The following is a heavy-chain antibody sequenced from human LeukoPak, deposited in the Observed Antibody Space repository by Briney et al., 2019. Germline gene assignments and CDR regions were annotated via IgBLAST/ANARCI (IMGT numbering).Heavy chain of an antibody. D-gene: IGHD4-23*01. CDR2: INTDGSDA. CDR1: GFTFSDTW. V-gene: IGHV3-74*01. Sequence: GGSLRLSCAASGFTFSDTWMHWVRQAPGKGLMWVARINTDGSDAVYAGSVKGRFTISRDNTQNTLHLQMHSLRAEDTAMYYCARVYGGPFDLWSQGNLVTVSS. J-gene: IGHJ4*02. CDR3: ARVYGGPFDL.